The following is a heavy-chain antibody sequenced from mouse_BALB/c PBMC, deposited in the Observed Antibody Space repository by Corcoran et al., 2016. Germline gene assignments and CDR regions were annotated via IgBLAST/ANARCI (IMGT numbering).Heavy chain of an antibody. CDR3: ASLYGNYWYFDV. CDR1: GYSITSGYY. J-gene: IGHJ1*01. D-gene: IGHD2-1*01. CDR2: RSYDGSN. Sequence: DVQHQEAGPGLVKPSQSLSLTCSVTGYSITSGYYWNWIRQFPGNKLEWMGYRSYDGSNNYNPSLKNRISITRDTSKNQFFLKLNSVTTEDTATYYCASLYGNYWYFDVWGAGTTVTVSS. V-gene: IGHV3-6*02.